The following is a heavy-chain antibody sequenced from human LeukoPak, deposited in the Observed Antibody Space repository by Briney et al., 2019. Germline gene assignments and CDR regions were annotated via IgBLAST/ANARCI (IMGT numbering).Heavy chain of an antibody. CDR3: ARYGSGSRYAYYYYYYMDV. D-gene: IGHD3-10*01. V-gene: IGHV4-39*07. CDR1: GGSISSSSYY. Sequence: SETLSLTCTVSGGSISSSSYYWGWIRQPPGKGLEWIGSIYHSGSTYYNPSLKSRVTISVDTSKNQFSLKLSSVTAADTAVYYCARYGSGSRYAYYYYYYMDVWGKGTTVTVSS. J-gene: IGHJ6*03. CDR2: IYHSGST.